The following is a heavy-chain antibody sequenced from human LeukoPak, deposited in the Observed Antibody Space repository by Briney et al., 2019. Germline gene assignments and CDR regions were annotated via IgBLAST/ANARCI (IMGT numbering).Heavy chain of an antibody. CDR1: GDSISTYY. V-gene: IGHV4-59*01. CDR3: ARGRYYYDSSGYYSY. D-gene: IGHD3-22*01. J-gene: IGHJ4*02. CDR2: IYYRVTS. Sequence: SETLSLTCTVSGDSISTYYWSWIRQPPGKGLEWIGYIYYRVTSDYNPSLKSRVTMPVDMSTRQISLKLSSVTAADTAVYYCARGRYYYDSSGYYSYWGQGTLVTVSS.